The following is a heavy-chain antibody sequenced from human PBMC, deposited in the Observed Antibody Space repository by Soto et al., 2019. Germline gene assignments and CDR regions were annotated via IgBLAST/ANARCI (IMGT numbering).Heavy chain of an antibody. CDR2: IYYSGST. Sequence: PSETLSLTCTVSGGSISSHYWSWIRQPPGKGLEWIGYIYYSGSTNYNPSLKSRVTISVDTSKNQFSLKLSSVTAADTAVYYCAAHRESDYYYYYMDVWGKGATVTVPS. J-gene: IGHJ6*03. V-gene: IGHV4-59*08. D-gene: IGHD2-21*01. CDR1: GGSISSHY. CDR3: AAHRESDYYYYYMDV.